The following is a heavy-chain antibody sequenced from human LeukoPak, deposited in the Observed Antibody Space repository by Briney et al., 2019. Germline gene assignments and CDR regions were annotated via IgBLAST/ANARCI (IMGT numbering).Heavy chain of an antibody. V-gene: IGHV3-7*01. D-gene: IGHD6-19*01. J-gene: IGHJ4*02. CDR3: ARGRVTVAGWYYFDY. Sequence: HPGGSLRLSCAASGFTFSSYWMSWVRQAPGKGLEWVANIKQDGSEKYYVDSVKGQFTISRDNAKNSLYLQMNSLRAEDTAVYYCARGRVTVAGWYYFDYWGQGTLVTVSS. CDR1: GFTFSSYW. CDR2: IKQDGSEK.